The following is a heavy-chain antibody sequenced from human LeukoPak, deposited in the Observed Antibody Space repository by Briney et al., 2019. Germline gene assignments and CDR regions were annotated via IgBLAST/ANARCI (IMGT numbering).Heavy chain of an antibody. CDR3: ARADSGGYYVAYWY. J-gene: IGHJ4*02. V-gene: IGHV1-18*01. CDR1: GYTFTGYG. D-gene: IGHD3-22*01. Sequence: ASEKISCKASGYTFTGYGIIWVRQAPGQGLECLGWISAYKGSTKYPQMFQGRVTVTTDTSTSTAYMALRSLRSDDTAVYYCARADSGGYYVAYWYWGQGTLVTVSS. CDR2: ISAYKGST.